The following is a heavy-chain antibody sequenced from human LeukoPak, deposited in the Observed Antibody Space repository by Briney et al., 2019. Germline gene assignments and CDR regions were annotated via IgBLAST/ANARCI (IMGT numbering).Heavy chain of an antibody. J-gene: IGHJ4*02. V-gene: IGHV3-30*02. Sequence: HAGGSLRLSCAASGFTFTNYVMHWVRQAPGKGLEWVSFIGSDGSDKHYADSVKGRFTISRDNSKNTLYLQMNSLRPEDTAVYYCAKDLSSGGGYDWGQGTLVTVSS. D-gene: IGHD3-16*01. CDR2: IGSDGSDK. CDR3: AKDLSSGGGYD. CDR1: GFTFTNYV.